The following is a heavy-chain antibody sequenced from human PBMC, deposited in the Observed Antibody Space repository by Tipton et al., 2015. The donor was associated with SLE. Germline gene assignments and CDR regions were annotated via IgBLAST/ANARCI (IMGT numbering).Heavy chain of an antibody. V-gene: IGHV4-34*01. CDR1: GGSFSGYY. D-gene: IGHD3-3*01. CDR3: AREHDFWSGSEAFDI. CDR2: IYYSGST. J-gene: IGHJ3*02. Sequence: LGLSCAVYGGSFSGYYWSWIRQPPGKGLEWIGSIYYSGSTYYHPSLKSRVTISMNTSKNQFSLKLSSVTAADTAVYYCAREHDFWSGSEAFDIWGQGTMVTVSS.